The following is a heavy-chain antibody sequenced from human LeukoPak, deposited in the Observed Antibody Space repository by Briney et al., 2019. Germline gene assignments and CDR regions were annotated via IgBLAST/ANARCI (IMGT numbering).Heavy chain of an antibody. CDR3: ARAGGYGGALGY. CDR1: GGSISSYY. J-gene: IGHJ4*02. D-gene: IGHD4-23*01. Sequence: SETLSLTCTVSGGSISSYYWSWIRQPPGKGLEWIGYIYSSGSTNYNPSLKSRVTISVDTSKNQFSLKLSSVTAADTAVYYCARAGGYGGALGYWGQGTLVTVSP. V-gene: IGHV4-59*01. CDR2: IYSSGST.